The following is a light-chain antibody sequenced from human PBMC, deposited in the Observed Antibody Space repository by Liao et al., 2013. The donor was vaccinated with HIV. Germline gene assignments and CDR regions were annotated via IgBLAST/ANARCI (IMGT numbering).Light chain of an antibody. J-gene: IGLJ2*01. CDR2: YDS. CDR3: QAWDRNTAI. V-gene: IGLV3-21*01. Sequence: SYVLTQPPSVSVAPGKTARITCGGDNIGSESVHWYQQKPGQAPVLVIYYDSDRPSGIPERFSGSNSGNTATLTISGTQPMDEADYYCQAWDRNTAIFGGGTKLTVL. CDR1: NIGSES.